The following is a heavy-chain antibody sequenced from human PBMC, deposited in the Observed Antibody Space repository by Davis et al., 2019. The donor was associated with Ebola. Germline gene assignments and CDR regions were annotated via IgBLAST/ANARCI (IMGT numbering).Heavy chain of an antibody. CDR2: ISWNSGSI. CDR3: ARDGGYYDFWSGYYHYYYGMDV. J-gene: IGHJ6*02. D-gene: IGHD3-3*01. CDR1: GFTFEDYA. Sequence: GGSLRLSCAASGFTFEDYAMHWVRQAPGKGLEWVSGISWNSGSIGYADSVKGRFTISRDNAKNSLYLQMNSLRAEDTAVYYCARDGGYYDFWSGYYHYYYGMDVWGQGTTVTVSS. V-gene: IGHV3-9*01.